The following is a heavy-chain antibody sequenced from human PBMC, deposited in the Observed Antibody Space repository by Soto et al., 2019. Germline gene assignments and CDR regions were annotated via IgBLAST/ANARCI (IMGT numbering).Heavy chain of an antibody. V-gene: IGHV5-51*01. CDR1: GYSCTTSW. J-gene: IGHJ5*02. Sequence: VLPLKVSCRGAGYSCTTSWSAWVRQMTGKGLEWMGIIYPGDSDTRYSPSFQGQVTISADKSITTAYLQWSSLKASDTAIYSWPGPGLRYFAWGEGPPVPVPS. CDR2: IYPGDSDT. D-gene: IGHD3-9*01. CDR3: PGPGLRYFA.